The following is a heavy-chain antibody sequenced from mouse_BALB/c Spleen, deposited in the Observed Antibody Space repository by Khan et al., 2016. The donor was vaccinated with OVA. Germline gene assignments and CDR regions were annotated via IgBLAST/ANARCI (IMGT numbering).Heavy chain of an antibody. Sequence: EVQLKQSGPELVKPGASVKMSCKASGYTFTSYVMHWVKQKPGLGLEWIGYIYPFNDATKYNEKFKGKATLTSDKSSSTAYMELSSLTSEDSAVYYCAPVGNYYVSFAYWGQGTLVTVSA. J-gene: IGHJ3*01. D-gene: IGHD1-1*01. CDR3: APVGNYYVSFAY. V-gene: IGHV1S136*01. CDR2: IYPFNDAT. CDR1: GYTFTSYV.